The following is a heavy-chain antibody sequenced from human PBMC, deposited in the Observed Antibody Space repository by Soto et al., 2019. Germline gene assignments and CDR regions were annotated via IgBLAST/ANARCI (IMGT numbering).Heavy chain of an antibody. CDR1: GFTFSSYT. V-gene: IGHV3-30*01. J-gene: IGHJ4*02. CDR2: ISYDASNK. CDR3: ARDRLRLGELSLIGYFDY. D-gene: IGHD3-16*02. Sequence: QVQLVESGGGVVQPGRSLRLSCAGSGFTFSSYTMHWVRQAPGEGLEWVALISYDASNKYYADSVKGRFTISRDNSKNTLYLQMDSLRPDDTAVYYCARDRLRLGELSLIGYFDYWGQGTLVTVSS.